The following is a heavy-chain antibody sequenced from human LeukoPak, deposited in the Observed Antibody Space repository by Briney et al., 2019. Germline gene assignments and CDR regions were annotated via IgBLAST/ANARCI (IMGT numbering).Heavy chain of an antibody. V-gene: IGHV3-21*01. CDR2: ITSSSNYI. CDR3: AREGIAGPKDV. D-gene: IGHD6-13*01. CDR1: GFIFSSYS. Sequence: KPGGSLRLSCAASGFIFSSYSMNWVRQAPGKGLKWVSSITSSSNYINYADSVKGRFTISRDNAKNSLYLQMNSLIVEDTALYYCAREGIAGPKDVWGKGTTVTVSS. J-gene: IGHJ6*04.